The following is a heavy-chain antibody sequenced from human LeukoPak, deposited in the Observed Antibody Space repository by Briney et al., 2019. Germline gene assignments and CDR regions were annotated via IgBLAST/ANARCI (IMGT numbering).Heavy chain of an antibody. CDR3: ASGGITIFGFDY. J-gene: IGHJ4*02. D-gene: IGHD3-3*01. V-gene: IGHV4-59*12. Sequence: PSETLSLTCTVSGGSMTNYFWGWIRQPPGKGLEWIGYIYYSGSTNYNPSLKSPVAISVDTSKNLFSLKLNSVTAADTAVYYCASGGITIFGFDYWGQGTLVTVSS. CDR2: IYYSGST. CDR1: GGSMTNYF.